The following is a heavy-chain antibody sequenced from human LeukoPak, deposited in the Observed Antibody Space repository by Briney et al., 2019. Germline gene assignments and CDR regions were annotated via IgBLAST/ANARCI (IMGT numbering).Heavy chain of an antibody. CDR1: GFTFNNFR. D-gene: IGHD4-23*01. J-gene: IGHJ4*02. CDR3: AKDLHGGYSSDY. CDR2: IGYEGGHK. V-gene: IGHV3-30*02. Sequence: GGSLRLSCAASGFTFNNFRMHWVRQAPGKGLEWVSFIGYEGGHKYYADSVKGRFTISKDNSKATLYLQMNSLRPEDTAVYYCAKDLHGGYSSDYWGQGTLVTVFS.